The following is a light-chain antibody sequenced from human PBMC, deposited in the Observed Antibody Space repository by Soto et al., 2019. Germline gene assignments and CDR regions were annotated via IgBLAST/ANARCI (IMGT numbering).Light chain of an antibody. V-gene: IGLV2-8*01. CDR2: EVN. J-gene: IGLJ3*02. CDR3: SSYAGTNNLGV. CDR1: SSDIGGYNF. Sequence: HSVLTQPPSASGSPGQSVTISCTGTSSDIGGYNFVSWYQQHPGKAPKLIIYEVNNRPSGVPDRFSGSKSGNTASLTVSGLQADDEGDYYCSSYAGTNNLGVFGGGTKLTVL.